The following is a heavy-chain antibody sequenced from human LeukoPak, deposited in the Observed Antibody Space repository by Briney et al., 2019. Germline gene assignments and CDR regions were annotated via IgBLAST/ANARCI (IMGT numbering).Heavy chain of an antibody. CDR2: INHSGST. CDR1: GGSFSGYY. Sequence: PSETLSLTCAVYGGSFSGYYWSWIRQPPGKGLEWIGEINHSGSTNYDPSLKSRVTISVDTSKNQFSLKLSSVTAADTAVYYCARNQLTGLSSGFDPWGQGTLVTVSS. V-gene: IGHV4-34*01. D-gene: IGHD7-27*01. J-gene: IGHJ5*02. CDR3: ARNQLTGLSSGFDP.